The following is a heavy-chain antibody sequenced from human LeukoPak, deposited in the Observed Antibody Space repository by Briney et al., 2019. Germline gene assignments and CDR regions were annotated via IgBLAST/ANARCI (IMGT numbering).Heavy chain of an antibody. V-gene: IGHV3-53*01. CDR1: GGTVSTKY. Sequence: PGGSLRLSCAASGGTVSTKYRNWVRQAPGKGLGWVSIIYSGGDTYYTDSVRGRFTISRGNSKNTCYLYMNSQRTEDTAVYCSTRVGDHYHWYFDLWGRGTLVTVSS. J-gene: IGHJ2*01. D-gene: IGHD3-10*01. CDR2: IYSGGDT. CDR3: TRVGDHYHWYFDL.